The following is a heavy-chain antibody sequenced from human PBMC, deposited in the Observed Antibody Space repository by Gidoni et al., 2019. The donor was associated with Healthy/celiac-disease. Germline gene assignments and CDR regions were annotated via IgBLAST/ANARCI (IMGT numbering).Heavy chain of an antibody. D-gene: IGHD6-6*01. V-gene: IGHV3-23*01. CDR1: GFTFSSYA. J-gene: IGHJ4*02. CDR2: ISGSGGST. CDR3: AKVLGDSSSSGGRRAFDY. Sequence: EVQLLESGGGLVQPGGSLRLSCAASGFTFSSYAMSWVRQAPGKGLEWVSAISGSGGSTYYADSVKGRFTISRDNSKNTLYLQMNSLRAEDTAVYYCAKVLGDSSSSGGRRAFDYWGQGTLVTVSS.